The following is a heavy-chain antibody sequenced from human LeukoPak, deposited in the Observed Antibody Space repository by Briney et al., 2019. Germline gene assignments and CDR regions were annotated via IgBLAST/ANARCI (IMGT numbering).Heavy chain of an antibody. J-gene: IGHJ6*04. Sequence: PGGSLSLSCAASGFPINTNYMNWVRQAPGRGLEWVSVIYPGGITKYADSVKGRFTVSRDNVKNTVYLQMNNLRAEDTALYYCAREIGYYFDSDDSRLRGRLDVWGKGTTVTVSS. CDR3: AREIGYYFDSDDSRLRGRLDV. V-gene: IGHV3-53*01. CDR2: IYPGGIT. D-gene: IGHD3-22*01. CDR1: GFPINTNY.